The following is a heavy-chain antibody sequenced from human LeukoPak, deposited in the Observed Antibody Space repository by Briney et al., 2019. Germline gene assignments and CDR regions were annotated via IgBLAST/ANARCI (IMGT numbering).Heavy chain of an antibody. CDR3: ARSGDDFWSGYYLHYFDY. Sequence: GGSLRLPCAASGFTFSSHGMCWVRQAPGRGLEWVSSISIGGDTTYSDSVKGRFTISRDNAKNSLYLQMNSLRAEDTAVYSCARSGDDFWSGYYLHYFDYWGQGTLVTVSS. J-gene: IGHJ4*02. D-gene: IGHD3-3*01. V-gene: IGHV3-23*01. CDR2: ISIGGDTT. CDR1: GFTFSSHG.